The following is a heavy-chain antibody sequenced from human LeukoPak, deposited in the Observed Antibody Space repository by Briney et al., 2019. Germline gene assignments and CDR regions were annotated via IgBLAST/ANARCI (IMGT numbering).Heavy chain of an antibody. CDR3: ARQGATSWSFDY. V-gene: IGHV4-59*08. J-gene: IGHJ4*02. CDR1: GGPISSYY. Sequence: RTSETLSLTCTVSGGPISSYYWSWIRQPPGKGLEWIGYIYYSGSTNYNPSLKSRVTISVDTSKNQFSLKLSSVTAADTAVYYCARQGATSWSFDYWGQGTLVTVSS. CDR2: IYYSGST. D-gene: IGHD1-26*01.